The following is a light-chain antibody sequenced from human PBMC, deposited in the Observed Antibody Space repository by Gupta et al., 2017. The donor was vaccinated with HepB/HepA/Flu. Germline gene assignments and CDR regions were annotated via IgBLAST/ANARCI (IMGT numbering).Light chain of an antibody. Sequence: VSGSPGQPITISCTGTSSDVGGYNYVSWYQQHPGKAPKLIIYDVSSRPSGVSNRFSGSKSGNTASLTISGRQAEDEADYYCCSYTSTNTLLFGGGTKLTVL. CDR2: DVS. CDR3: CSYTSTNTLL. CDR1: SSDVGGYNY. J-gene: IGLJ2*01. V-gene: IGLV2-14*03.